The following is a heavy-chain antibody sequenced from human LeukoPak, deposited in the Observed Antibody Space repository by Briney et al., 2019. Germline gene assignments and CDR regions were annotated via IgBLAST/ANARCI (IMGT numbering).Heavy chain of an antibody. D-gene: IGHD3-10*01. CDR2: IKRDGSEK. J-gene: IGHJ4*02. Sequence: GGSLRLSCAASGFTFSSYWMTWVRQAPGKGLEWVANIKRDGSEKYYVDSVKGRFTISRDNAKNSLYLQMNRLRAEDTAVYYCARDLVHYYGSGSSHYWGQGTLVTVSS. V-gene: IGHV3-7*01. CDR1: GFTFSSYW. CDR3: ARDLVHYYGSGSSHY.